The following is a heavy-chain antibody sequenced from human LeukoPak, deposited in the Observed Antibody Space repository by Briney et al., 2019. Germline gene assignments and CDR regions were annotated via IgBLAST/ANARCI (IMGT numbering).Heavy chain of an antibody. CDR1: GGSIESYY. V-gene: IGHV4-4*07. CDR2: ISASGSA. J-gene: IGHJ4*02. CDR3: ARGTAVGYGDVGDH. Sequence: PSETLSLTCTESGGSIESYYWSWIRQPAGKGLEWIGRISASGSANYNPSLRSRVTMSVDTSRNQVSLKVNSVTAADTAMYYYARGTAVGYGDVGDHWGQGTLVTVSS. D-gene: IGHD6-13*01.